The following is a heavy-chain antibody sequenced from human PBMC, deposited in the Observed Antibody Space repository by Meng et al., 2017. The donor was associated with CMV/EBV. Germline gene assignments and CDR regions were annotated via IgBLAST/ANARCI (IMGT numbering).Heavy chain of an antibody. D-gene: IGHD1-26*01. CDR3: ASGGSYLKYYFDY. CDR1: GGTFSSYA. J-gene: IGHJ4*02. Sequence: SVKVSCKASGGTFSSYAISWVRQAPGQGLEWMGGIIPIFGTANYVQKFQGRVTITTDESTSTAYMELSSLRSEDTAVYYCASGGSYLKYYFDYWGQGTLVTVSS. CDR2: IIPIFGTA. V-gene: IGHV1-69*05.